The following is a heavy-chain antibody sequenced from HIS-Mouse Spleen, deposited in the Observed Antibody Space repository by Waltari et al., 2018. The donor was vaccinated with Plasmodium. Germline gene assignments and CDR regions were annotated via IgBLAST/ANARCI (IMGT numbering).Heavy chain of an antibody. CDR1: GGSFSGYY. Sequence: QVQLQQWGAGLLKPSETLSLTCAVYGGSFSGYYWSWLRQPPGTGLEWIGEINLSGSTNYKPVLKSRVTRSVDTSKNQFSLKLSSVTAADTAGYYCARGLRGHYWYFDLWGRGTLVTVSS. D-gene: IGHD3-10*01. V-gene: IGHV4-34*01. CDR2: INLSGST. J-gene: IGHJ2*01. CDR3: ARGLRGHYWYFDL.